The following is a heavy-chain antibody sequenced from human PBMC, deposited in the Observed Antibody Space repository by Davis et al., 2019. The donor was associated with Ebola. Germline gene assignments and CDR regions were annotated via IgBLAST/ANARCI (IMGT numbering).Heavy chain of an antibody. CDR1: GYTFTSYY. Sequence: AASVNVSCKAFGYTFTSYYIHWVRQAPGQGLEWMGIVNPSGGSTTYAQKFQGRVTMTRDTSTSTVYMELSSLRSEDTAVYYCASGTYYGSGSYIDYWGQGTLVTVSS. J-gene: IGHJ4*02. V-gene: IGHV1-46*01. D-gene: IGHD3-10*01. CDR3: ASGTYYGSGSYIDY. CDR2: VNPSGGST.